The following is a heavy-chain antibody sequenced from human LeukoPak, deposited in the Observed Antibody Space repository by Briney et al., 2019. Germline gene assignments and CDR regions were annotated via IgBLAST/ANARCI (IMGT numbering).Heavy chain of an antibody. CDR3: AKDRAPFTIFGVVTTDY. CDR2: ISSSSSYI. J-gene: IGHJ4*02. CDR1: GFTFSSYS. D-gene: IGHD3-3*01. Sequence: PGGSLRLSCAASGFTFSSYSMNWVRQAPGRGREGFSPISSSSSYIYYADSVKGRFTISRDNSKNTLYLQMNSLRAEDTAVYYCAKDRAPFTIFGVVTTDYWGQGTLVTVSS. V-gene: IGHV3-21*01.